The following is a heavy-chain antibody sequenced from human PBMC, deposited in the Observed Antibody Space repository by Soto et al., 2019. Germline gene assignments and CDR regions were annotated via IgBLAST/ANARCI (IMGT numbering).Heavy chain of an antibody. J-gene: IGHJ6*02. CDR1: GYTFTGYY. V-gene: IGHV1-2*02. CDR2: INPNSGGT. D-gene: IGHD5-18*01. Sequence: ASVKVSCKASGYTFTGYYMHWVRQAPGQGLEWMGWINPNSGGTNYAQKFQGRVTMTRDTSISTAYMELSRLRSDDTAVYYCARDGVVDTAMVYYYGMDVWGQGTTVTVSS. CDR3: ARDGVVDTAMVYYYGMDV.